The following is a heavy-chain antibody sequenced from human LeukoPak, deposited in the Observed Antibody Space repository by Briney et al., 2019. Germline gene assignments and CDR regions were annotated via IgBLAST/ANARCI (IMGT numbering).Heavy chain of an antibody. D-gene: IGHD2-15*01. V-gene: IGHV3-23*01. CDR3: AKGRGYCTGGSCYSGY. CDR2: ISGSDGST. Sequence: GGSLRLSCTASGFTFSNYAMSWVRQAPGKGLEWVSTISGSDGSTYYADSVKGRFTISRDNSKNTLYLQMNSLRVEDTAIYYCAKGRGYCTGGSCYSGYWGQGTLVTVSS. J-gene: IGHJ4*02. CDR1: GFTFSNYA.